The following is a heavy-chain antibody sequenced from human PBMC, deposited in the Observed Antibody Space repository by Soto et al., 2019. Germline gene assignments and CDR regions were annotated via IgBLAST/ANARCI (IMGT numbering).Heavy chain of an antibody. V-gene: IGHV3-23*01. J-gene: IGHJ3*02. CDR1: GFTFSSYA. CDR3: AKGRPDKSGYDLTDAFDI. D-gene: IGHD5-12*01. CDR2: ISGSGGST. Sequence: EVQLLESGGGLVQPGGSLRLSCAASGFTFSSYAMSWVRQAPGKGLEWVSAISGSGGSTYYADSVKGRFTISRDNSKNTLYLQMNSLRAEDTAVYYCAKGRPDKSGYDLTDAFDIWGQGTMVAVSS.